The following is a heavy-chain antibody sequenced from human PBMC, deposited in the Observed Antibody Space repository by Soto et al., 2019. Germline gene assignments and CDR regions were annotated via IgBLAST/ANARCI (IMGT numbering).Heavy chain of an antibody. CDR3: AKDAPPDYYDSSGYYYGN. J-gene: IGHJ4*02. CDR1: GFTFSSYA. CDR2: ISGSGGST. D-gene: IGHD3-22*01. Sequence: GVSLRLSCAASGFTFSSYAMSWVRQAPGKGLEWVSAISGSGGSTYYADSVKGRFTISRDNSKNTLYLQMNSLRAEDTAVYYCAKDAPPDYYDSSGYYYGNWGQGNLATVSS. V-gene: IGHV3-23*01.